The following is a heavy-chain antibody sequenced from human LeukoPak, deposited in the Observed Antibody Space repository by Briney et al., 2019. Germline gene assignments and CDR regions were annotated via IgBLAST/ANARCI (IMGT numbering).Heavy chain of an antibody. D-gene: IGHD3-22*01. CDR2: ISYDGSNK. J-gene: IGHJ4*02. CDR1: GFTFSSYG. V-gene: IGHV3-30*18. Sequence: PGRSLRLSCAASGFTFSSYGMHWVRQAPGKGLEWVAVISYDGSNKYYADSVKGRFTISRDNSKNTLYLQMNSLRAEDTAVYYCAKEAPRYYDSSGYLDYWGQGTLVTVSS. CDR3: AKEAPRYYDSSGYLDY.